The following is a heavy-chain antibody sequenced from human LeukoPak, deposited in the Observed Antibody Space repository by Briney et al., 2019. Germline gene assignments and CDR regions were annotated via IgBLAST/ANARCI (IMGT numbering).Heavy chain of an antibody. Sequence: PGGSLRLSCVVSGLTFSSYAMGWVRQAPGKGLEWVSAISGSGGSTYYADSVKGRFTISRDNSKNTLYLQMNSLRAEDTAVYYCVVCVPWGGSFDYWGQGTLVTVSS. CDR1: GLTFSSYA. J-gene: IGHJ4*02. D-gene: IGHD2-8*01. V-gene: IGHV3-23*01. CDR3: VVCVPWGGSFDY. CDR2: ISGSGGST.